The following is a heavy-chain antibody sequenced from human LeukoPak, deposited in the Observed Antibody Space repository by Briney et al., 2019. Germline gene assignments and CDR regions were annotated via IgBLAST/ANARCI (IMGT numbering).Heavy chain of an antibody. D-gene: IGHD6-13*01. CDR2: INPNSGGT. V-gene: IGHV1-2*02. J-gene: IGHJ4*02. Sequence: ASVKVSCKASGYTFTSYYIHWVRQAPGQGLEWMGWINPNSGGTNYAQKFQGRVTMTRDTSITTAYMELSSLRSDDTAVYYCARSIAAADYWGQGTLVTVSS. CDR1: GYTFTSYY. CDR3: ARSIAAADY.